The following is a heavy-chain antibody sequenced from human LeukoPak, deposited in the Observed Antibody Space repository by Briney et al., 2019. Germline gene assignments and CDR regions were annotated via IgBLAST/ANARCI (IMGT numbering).Heavy chain of an antibody. CDR3: ARDGFVGPVTACLDF. J-gene: IGHJ4*01. CDR1: GFTFNRYQ. CDR2: LDSAGGRI. Sequence: GGTLTLSCSASGFTFNRYQMQRVPPAPGKGVEWVSRLDSAGGRIKYADSGRGRFTIFRDNVKRTLYLQINSLRVEDTPLYYCARDGFVGPVTACLDFWGQGTLVSVSS. D-gene: IGHD3-16*01. V-gene: IGHV3-74*01.